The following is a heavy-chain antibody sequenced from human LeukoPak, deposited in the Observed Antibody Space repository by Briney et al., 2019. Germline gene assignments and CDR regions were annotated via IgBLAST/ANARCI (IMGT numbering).Heavy chain of an antibody. CDR1: GYTSTGYY. Sequence: GASVKVSCKASGYTSTGYYMHWVRQAPGQGLEWMGWINPNSGGTNYAQKFQGRVTMTRDTSISTAYMELSRLRSDDTAVYYCARDYYDSSGFGAFDIWGQGTMVTVSS. CDR3: ARDYYDSSGFGAFDI. D-gene: IGHD3-22*01. V-gene: IGHV1-2*02. J-gene: IGHJ3*02. CDR2: INPNSGGT.